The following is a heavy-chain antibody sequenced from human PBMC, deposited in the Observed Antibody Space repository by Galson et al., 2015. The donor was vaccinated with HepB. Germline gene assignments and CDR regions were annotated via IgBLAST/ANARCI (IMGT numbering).Heavy chain of an antibody. CDR1: GYTFTSYY. CDR2: INPSGGST. CDR3: ARVSRITIFGVVPDAFDI. D-gene: IGHD3-3*01. Sequence: SVKVSCKASGYTFTSYYMHWVRQAPGQGLEWMGIINPSGGSTSYAQKFQGRVTMTRDTSTSTVYMELSSLRSEDTAVYYCARVSRITIFGVVPDAFDIWGQGTMVTVSS. J-gene: IGHJ3*02. V-gene: IGHV1-46*01.